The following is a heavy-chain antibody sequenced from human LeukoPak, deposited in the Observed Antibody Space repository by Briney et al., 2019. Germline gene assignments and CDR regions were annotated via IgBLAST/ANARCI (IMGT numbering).Heavy chain of an antibody. Sequence: GRSLRLSCAASGFTFSSYSMNWVRQAPGKGLEWVSYISSSSSTIYYADSVKGRFTISRDNAKNSLYLQMNSLRAEDTAVYYCARGTYYYDSSGYSDFDYWGQGTLVTVSS. V-gene: IGHV3-48*01. J-gene: IGHJ4*02. D-gene: IGHD3-22*01. CDR1: GFTFSSYS. CDR3: ARGTYYYDSSGYSDFDY. CDR2: ISSSSSTI.